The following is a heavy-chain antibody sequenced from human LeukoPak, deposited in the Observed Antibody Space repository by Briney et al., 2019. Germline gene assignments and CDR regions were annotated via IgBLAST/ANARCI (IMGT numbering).Heavy chain of an antibody. CDR2: IRYDGSNK. D-gene: IGHD4-17*01. CDR1: GFTFSSYG. V-gene: IGHV3-30*02. Sequence: PGGSLRLSCAASGFTFSSYGMHWVRQAPGKGLEWVAFIRYDGSNKYYADSVKGRFTISRDNSKNTLYLQMNSLRAEDTAVYYCAKGQDDYGGSFDYWGQGTLVTVSS. J-gene: IGHJ4*02. CDR3: AKGQDDYGGSFDY.